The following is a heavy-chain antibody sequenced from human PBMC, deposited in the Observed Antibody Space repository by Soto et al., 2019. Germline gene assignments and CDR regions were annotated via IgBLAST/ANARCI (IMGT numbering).Heavy chain of an antibody. V-gene: IGHV4-59*08. Sequence: QVQLQESGPGLVKPSETLSLTCTVSGGSISSYYWSWIRQPPGKGLEWIGYIYYSGSTNYNPSLKSRVTISVETSKTQFSLKLSSVTAADTAVYSCARRYGYSFDYWGQGTLVTVSS. J-gene: IGHJ4*02. D-gene: IGHD1-1*01. CDR2: IYYSGST. CDR1: GGSISSYY. CDR3: ARRYGYSFDY.